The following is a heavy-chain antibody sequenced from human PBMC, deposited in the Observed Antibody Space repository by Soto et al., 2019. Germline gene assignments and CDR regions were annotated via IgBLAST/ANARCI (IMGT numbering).Heavy chain of an antibody. D-gene: IGHD3-10*01. J-gene: IGHJ5*02. CDR2: IYTSGST. Sequence: SETLSLTCTVSGGSISSYYWSWIRQPAGKGLEWIGRIYTSGSTNYNPSLKSRVTMSVDTSKNQFSLKLSSVTAADTAVYYCARAAYYYGSGSYYNRGRNWFDPWGQGTLVTVS. V-gene: IGHV4-4*07. CDR3: ARAAYYYGSGSYYNRGRNWFDP. CDR1: GGSISSYY.